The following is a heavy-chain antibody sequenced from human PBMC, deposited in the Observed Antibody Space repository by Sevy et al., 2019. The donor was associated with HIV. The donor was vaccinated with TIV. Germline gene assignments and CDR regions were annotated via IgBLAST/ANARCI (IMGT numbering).Heavy chain of an antibody. D-gene: IGHD4-17*01. Sequence: GGSLRLSCAASGFTFSSSIINWVRQAPGKGLEWVSSISGTGSTIYYADSVKGRFTISRDNAKNSLYLQMHGLRDEDTAVYYCVGSDYGDYVGWFDPWGQGTLVTVSS. V-gene: IGHV3-48*02. J-gene: IGHJ5*02. CDR2: ISGTGSTI. CDR1: GFTFSSSI. CDR3: VGSDYGDYVGWFDP.